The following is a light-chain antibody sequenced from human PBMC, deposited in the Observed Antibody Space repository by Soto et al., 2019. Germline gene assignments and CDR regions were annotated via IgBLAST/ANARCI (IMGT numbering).Light chain of an antibody. Sequence: QPVLTQPPSASGTPGQRVTISCSGGSSNIGSNSVYWYQQLPGTAPKLLIYKNNQRPSRVPDRFSGSKSGTSASLAISGLRSEDEADFYCAAWDDSLRVLVFGGGTKVTVL. CDR1: SSNIGSNS. J-gene: IGLJ2*01. V-gene: IGLV1-47*01. CDR2: KNN. CDR3: AAWDDSLRVLV.